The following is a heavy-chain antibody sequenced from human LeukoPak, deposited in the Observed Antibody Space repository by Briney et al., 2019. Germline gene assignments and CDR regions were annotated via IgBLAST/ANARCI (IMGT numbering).Heavy chain of an antibody. J-gene: IGHJ6*02. CDR3: ARVPVVTSSYGMDV. Sequence: PGASLRLSCAASGFTFSSYAMSWVRQAPGKGLEWVAVISYDGSNKYYADSVKGRFTISRDNSKNTLYLQMNSLRAEDTAVYYCARVPVVTSSYGMDVWGQGTTVTVSS. V-gene: IGHV3-30-3*01. D-gene: IGHD2-21*02. CDR1: GFTFSSYA. CDR2: ISYDGSNK.